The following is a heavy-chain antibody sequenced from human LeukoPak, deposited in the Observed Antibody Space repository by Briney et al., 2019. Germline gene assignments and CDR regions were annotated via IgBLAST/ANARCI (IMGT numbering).Heavy chain of an antibody. V-gene: IGHV4-59*12. Sequence: SETLSLTCTVSGGSISSYYWSWIRQPPGKGLEWIGSVYYSGSTYYNAPLKSRVTISVDTSKNQFSLKLSAVTAADTAVYYCAKDEYDFWSGPPPNLIDYWGQGTLVTVSS. CDR3: AKDEYDFWSGPPPNLIDY. CDR2: VYYSGST. CDR1: GGSISSYY. D-gene: IGHD3-3*01. J-gene: IGHJ4*02.